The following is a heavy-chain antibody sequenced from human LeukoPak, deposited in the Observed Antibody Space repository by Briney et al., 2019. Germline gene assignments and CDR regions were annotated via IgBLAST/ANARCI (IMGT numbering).Heavy chain of an antibody. CDR2: IYSGGST. CDR3: ARDNGDYGGYGMDV. J-gene: IGHJ6*02. CDR1: GFTFSSYG. Sequence: PGGSLRLSCAASGFTFSSYGMNWVRQAPGKGLEWVSVIYSGGSTFHTDSVKGRFTISRDNSKNTLYLQMNSLRAEDTAVYYCARDNGDYGGYGMDVWGQGTTVTVSS. V-gene: IGHV3-53*01. D-gene: IGHD4-17*01.